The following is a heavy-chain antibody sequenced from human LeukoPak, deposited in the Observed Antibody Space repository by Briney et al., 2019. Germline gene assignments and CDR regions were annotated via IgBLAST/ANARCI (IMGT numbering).Heavy chain of an antibody. Sequence: SGTLSLTCAVSGGSISSSNWWSWVRQPPGKGLEWIGEIYHSGSTNYNPSLKSRVTISVDKSKNQFSLKLSSVTAADTAVYYCARVGSNCSGGSCYPGYFDLWGRGTLVTVSS. CDR1: GGSISSSNW. V-gene: IGHV4-4*02. D-gene: IGHD2-15*01. CDR3: ARVGSNCSGGSCYPGYFDL. J-gene: IGHJ2*01. CDR2: IYHSGST.